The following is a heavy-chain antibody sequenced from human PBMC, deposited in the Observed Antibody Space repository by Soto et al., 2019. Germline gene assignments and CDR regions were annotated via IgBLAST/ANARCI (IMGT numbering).Heavy chain of an antibody. Sequence: GASVKFSCKASGYASTSYGISWVRQAPGQGLEWMGWISAYNGNTNYAQKLQGRVTMTTDTSTSTAYMELRSLRSDDTAVYYCARDSGSSSSQWFDPWGQGTLVTVSS. J-gene: IGHJ5*02. CDR3: ARDSGSSSSQWFDP. CDR2: ISAYNGNT. V-gene: IGHV1-18*01. CDR1: GYASTSYG. D-gene: IGHD6-6*01.